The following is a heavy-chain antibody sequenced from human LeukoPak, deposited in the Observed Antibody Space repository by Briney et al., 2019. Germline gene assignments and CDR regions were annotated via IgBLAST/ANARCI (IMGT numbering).Heavy chain of an antibody. CDR1: GGSISSYY. V-gene: IGHV4-59*01. D-gene: IGHD3-9*01. CDR3: ARAGNDILTGYFHYFDY. J-gene: IGHJ4*02. CDR2: IYYSGNT. Sequence: TPSETLSLTCTVSGGSISSYYWSWIRQPPGKGLEWIGYIYYSGNTNYNPSLKSRATISVDTSKNQFSLKLTSVTAADTAVYYCARAGNDILTGYFHYFDYWGQGTLVTVSS.